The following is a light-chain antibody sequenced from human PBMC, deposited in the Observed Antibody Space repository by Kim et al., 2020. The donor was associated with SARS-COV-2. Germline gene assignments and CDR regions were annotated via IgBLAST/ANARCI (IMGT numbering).Light chain of an antibody. V-gene: IGKV1-16*01. J-gene: IGKJ5*01. CDR2: GAS. CDR1: QDISNY. Sequence: DIQMTQSPSSLSASVGDRVTITCRASQDISNYLAWFQQKPGQAPKSLIYGASSLQIGVPLRFSGSGSGRDFTLTITSLYPEDFASYYCQQYNDFPITFGQGTRLEIK. CDR3: QQYNDFPIT.